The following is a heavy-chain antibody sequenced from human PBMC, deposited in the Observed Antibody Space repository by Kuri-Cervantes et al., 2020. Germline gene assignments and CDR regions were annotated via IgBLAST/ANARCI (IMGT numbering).Heavy chain of an antibody. D-gene: IGHD5-18*01. CDR1: GFSVTDHS. J-gene: IGHJ4*02. Sequence: GGSLRLSCAASGFSVTDHSVNWVRQAPGQGLEWISYIRSRFNVTYYADSVKGRFTISRDNAKNSLYLQMNSLRAEDTAVYYCARSSWGGYSYGTPWYWSQGTLVTVSS. CDR3: ARSSWGGYSYGTPWY. CDR2: IRSRFNVT. V-gene: IGHV3-48*04.